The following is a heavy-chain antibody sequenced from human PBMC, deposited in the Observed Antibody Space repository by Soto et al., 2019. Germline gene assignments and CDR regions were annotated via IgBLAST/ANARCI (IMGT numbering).Heavy chain of an antibody. CDR3: ARDSGLYGMDV. D-gene: IGHD6-19*01. CDR1: GFSFSSFA. J-gene: IGHJ6*02. CDR2: ISGSGDST. V-gene: IGHV3-23*01. Sequence: GGSLRLSCTASGFSFSSFAMSWVRQAPGKGLEWVSVISGSGDSTYHADSAKGRFTISRDNSKNTLYLQMNSLIAEDTAVYFCARDSGLYGMDVWDQGTTVTVSS.